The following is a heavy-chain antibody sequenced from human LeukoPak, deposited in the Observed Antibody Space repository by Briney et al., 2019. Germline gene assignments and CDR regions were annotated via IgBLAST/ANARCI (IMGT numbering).Heavy chain of an antibody. V-gene: IGHV3-43*01. Sequence: AGGSLRLSCAASGFTFDDYTMHWVRQAPGKGLEWVSLITWAGGSIYYADSVKGRFTISRDNSKNSLYLQMNSLRTEDTALYYCAKGGSLAIEATKYYYMDVWGKGTTVTVSS. D-gene: IGHD1-1*01. CDR2: ITWAGGSI. CDR1: GFTFDDYT. CDR3: AKGGSLAIEATKYYYMDV. J-gene: IGHJ6*03.